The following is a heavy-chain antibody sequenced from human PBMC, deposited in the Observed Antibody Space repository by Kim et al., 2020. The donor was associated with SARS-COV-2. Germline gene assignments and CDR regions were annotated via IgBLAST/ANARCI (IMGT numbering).Heavy chain of an antibody. CDR2: INTNTGNP. CDR1: GYTFTSYA. J-gene: IGHJ5*02. V-gene: IGHV7-4-1*02. D-gene: IGHD3-9*01. CDR3: ARDQYYDILTGYFKWFDP. Sequence: ASVKVSCKASGYTFTSYAMNWVRQAPGQGLEWMGWINTNTGNPTYAQGFTGRFVFSLDTSVSTAYLQISSLKAEDTAVYYCARDQYYDILTGYFKWFDPWGQGTLVTVSS.